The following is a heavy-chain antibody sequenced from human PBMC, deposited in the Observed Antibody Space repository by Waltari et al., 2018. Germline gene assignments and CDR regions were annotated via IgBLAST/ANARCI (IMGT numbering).Heavy chain of an antibody. V-gene: IGHV3-13*01. CDR3: AREAVAGIGDYFDC. CDR1: GFTFSSYA. J-gene: IGHJ4*02. Sequence: EVQLVESGGGLVQPGGSLRLSCAASGFTFSSYALHWVRQATGKGLEWVSAIGTAGDTYYLGSVKGRFTISRENAKNSLYLQMNSLRAGDTAMYYCAREAVAGIGDYFDCWGQGTLVTVSS. CDR2: IGTAGDT. D-gene: IGHD6-19*01.